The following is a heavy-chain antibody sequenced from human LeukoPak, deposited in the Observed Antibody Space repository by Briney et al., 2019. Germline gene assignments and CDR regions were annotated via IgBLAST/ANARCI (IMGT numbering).Heavy chain of an antibody. CDR1: GFTFSGSA. CDR3: TRQDYDFWSGGNDY. CDR2: IRSKANSYAT. J-gene: IGHJ4*02. V-gene: IGHV3-73*01. Sequence: GGSLRLSCAASGFTFSGSAMHWVRQASGKGLEWVGRIRSKANSYATAYAASVKGRFTISRDDSKNTAYLQMNSLRTEDTAVYYCTRQDYDFWSGGNDYWGQGTLFTVSS. D-gene: IGHD3-3*01.